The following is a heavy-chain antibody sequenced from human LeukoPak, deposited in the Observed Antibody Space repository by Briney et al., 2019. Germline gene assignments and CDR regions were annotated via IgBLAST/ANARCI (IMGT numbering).Heavy chain of an antibody. J-gene: IGHJ5*01. CDR1: GSTLSSYA. Sequence: GESLRLSCAASGSTLSSYAVHWVRQAPGKGLEWVAVISYDGSNKYYADSVKGRFTISRDNSKNTLYLQMNSLRAEDTAVYYCASQYSSGWYDFWGQGTLVTVSS. V-gene: IGHV3-30*04. CDR2: ISYDGSNK. D-gene: IGHD6-19*01. CDR3: ASQYSSGWYDF.